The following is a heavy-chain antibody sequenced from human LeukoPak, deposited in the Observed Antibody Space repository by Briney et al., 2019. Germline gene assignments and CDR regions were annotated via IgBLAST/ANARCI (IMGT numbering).Heavy chain of an antibody. CDR3: ARDSAVAAAKFDAFDI. CDR2: ISGYSGNT. V-gene: IGHV1-18*01. D-gene: IGHD6-19*01. Sequence: ASVKVSCKASGYIFTTYGITWVRQAPGQGLEWMGRISGYSGNTDYAQKLQGRVTMTTDTSTSTAYMELRTLRSDDTAVYYCARDSAVAAAKFDAFDIWGQGTMVTVSS. CDR1: GYIFTTYG. J-gene: IGHJ3*02.